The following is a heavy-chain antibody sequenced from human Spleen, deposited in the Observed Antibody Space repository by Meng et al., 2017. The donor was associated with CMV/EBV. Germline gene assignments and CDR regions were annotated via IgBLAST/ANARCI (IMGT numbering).Heavy chain of an antibody. CDR2: ISSSSTTI. CDR3: AKIGASDYNNHLPPAEKNYFDY. CDR1: GFTFSSYS. D-gene: IGHD4-11*01. V-gene: IGHV3-48*04. Sequence: GESLKISCAASGFTFSSYSMNWVRQAPGKGLDWLSYISSSSTTIYYGDSVKGRFTISRDNAKNSVSLQMNSLRAEDTAVYYCAKIGASDYNNHLPPAEKNYFDYWGQGTLVTVSS. J-gene: IGHJ4*02.